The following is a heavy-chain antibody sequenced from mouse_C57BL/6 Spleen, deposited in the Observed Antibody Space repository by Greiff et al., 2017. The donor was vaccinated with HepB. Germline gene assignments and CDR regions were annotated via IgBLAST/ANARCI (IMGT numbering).Heavy chain of an antibody. CDR2: IYPGDGDT. CDR1: GYAFSSSW. V-gene: IGHV1-82*01. Sequence: VQLQESGPELVKPGASVTITCKASGYAFSSSWMNWVKQRPGKGLEWIGRIYPGDGDTNYNGKFKGKATLTADKSSSTAYMQLSSMTSEDSAVYFSARDDSNYGYWGQGTTLTVSS. J-gene: IGHJ2*01. CDR3: ARDDSNYGY. D-gene: IGHD2-5*01.